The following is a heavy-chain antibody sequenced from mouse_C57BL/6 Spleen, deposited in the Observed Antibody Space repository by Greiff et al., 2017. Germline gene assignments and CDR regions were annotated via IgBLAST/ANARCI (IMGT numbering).Heavy chain of an antibody. Sequence: EVQVVESGGDLVKPGGSLKLSCAASGFTFSSYGMSWVRQTPDKRLEWVATISSGGSYTYYPDSVKGRFTISRDNAKNTLYLQMSSLKSEDTAMYYCARLGNYYGSSPYYFDYWGQGTTLTVSS. CDR2: ISSGGSYT. CDR3: ARLGNYYGSSPYYFDY. J-gene: IGHJ2*01. CDR1: GFTFSSYG. V-gene: IGHV5-6*01. D-gene: IGHD1-1*01.